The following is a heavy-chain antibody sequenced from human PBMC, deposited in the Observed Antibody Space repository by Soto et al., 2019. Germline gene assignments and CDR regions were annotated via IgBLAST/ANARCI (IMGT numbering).Heavy chain of an antibody. D-gene: IGHD4-4*01. CDR3: AKDIIDYSISYFEY. J-gene: IGHJ4*02. CDR2: ITSTGYT. V-gene: IGHV3-23*01. Sequence: PVGSLRLSCATSVFSFSNYAMSCVRHSPGKWLEWVAGITSTGYTYYVESLKGRFTISRDNSKNTVSLQMNSLRAEDTAVYYCAKDIIDYSISYFEYWGQGTLVSVSS. CDR1: VFSFSNYA.